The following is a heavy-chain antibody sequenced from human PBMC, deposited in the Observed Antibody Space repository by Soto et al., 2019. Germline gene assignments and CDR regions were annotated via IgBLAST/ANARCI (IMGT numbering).Heavy chain of an antibody. CDR3: ARGRRQLIRNYYYYYMDV. CDR1: GFTFSSYW. CDR2: INSDGSST. Sequence: GGSLRLSCAASGFTFSSYWMHWVRQAPGKGLVWVSRINSDGSSTSYADSVKGRFTISRDNAKNTLYLQMNSLRAEDTAVYYCARGRRQLIRNYYYYYMDVWGKGTTVTVSS. D-gene: IGHD6-13*01. J-gene: IGHJ6*03. V-gene: IGHV3-74*01.